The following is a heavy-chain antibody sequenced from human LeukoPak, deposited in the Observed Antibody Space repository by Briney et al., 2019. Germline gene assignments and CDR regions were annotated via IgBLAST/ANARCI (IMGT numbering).Heavy chain of an antibody. CDR3: ARGRFLEWLSDISGDAFDI. D-gene: IGHD3-3*01. Sequence: SETLSLTCTVSDGSMTNYDWSWVRQPPGKGLVFIGHVHYSGTANYNPSLRSRVTISIDTSKKHFFLKLRSVTAADTAVYYCARGRFLEWLSDISGDAFDIWGQGTMVTVSS. V-gene: IGHV4-59*01. CDR1: DGSMTNYD. J-gene: IGHJ3*02. CDR2: VHYSGTA.